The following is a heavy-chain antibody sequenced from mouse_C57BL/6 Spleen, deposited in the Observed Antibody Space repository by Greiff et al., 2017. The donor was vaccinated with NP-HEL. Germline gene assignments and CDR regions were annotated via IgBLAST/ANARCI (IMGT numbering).Heavy chain of an antibody. J-gene: IGHJ3*01. CDR2: ISDGGSYT. V-gene: IGHV5-4*01. Sequence: EVQGVESGGGLVKPGGSLKLSCAASGFTFSSYAMSWVRQTPEKRLEWVATISDGGSYTYYPDNVKGRFTISRDNAKNNLYLQMSHLKSEDTAMYYCARGGLTPFAYWGQGTLVTVSA. D-gene: IGHD2-4*01. CDR3: ARGGLTPFAY. CDR1: GFTFSSYA.